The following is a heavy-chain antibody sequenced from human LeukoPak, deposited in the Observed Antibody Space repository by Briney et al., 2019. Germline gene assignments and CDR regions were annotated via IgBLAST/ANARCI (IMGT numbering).Heavy chain of an antibody. J-gene: IGHJ4*02. D-gene: IGHD3-10*01. V-gene: IGHV1-18*01. CDR2: ISAYNGNT. CDR3: ARVGSGSYWYRISDY. CDR1: GYTFTSHG. Sequence: GASVKVSCKASGYTFTSHGISWVRQAPGQGLEWMGWISAYNGNTNYARKLQGRVTMTTDTSTSTAYMELRSLRSDDTAVYYCARVGSGSYWYRISDYWGQGTLVTVSS.